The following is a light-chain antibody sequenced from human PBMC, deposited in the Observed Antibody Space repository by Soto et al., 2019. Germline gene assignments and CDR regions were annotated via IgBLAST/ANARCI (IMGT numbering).Light chain of an antibody. Sequence: DIVMTQSPDSLAVSLGERATINCKSSQSVLYSSNNKNYLVWYQQKPGQPPKLLIYWASTRESGVPDRSSGSGSGTDFTLTISSLQAEDVAVYYCQQYSSIPPTFGQGTKVEIK. CDR1: QSVLYSSNNKNY. J-gene: IGKJ1*01. V-gene: IGKV4-1*01. CDR3: QQYSSIPPT. CDR2: WAS.